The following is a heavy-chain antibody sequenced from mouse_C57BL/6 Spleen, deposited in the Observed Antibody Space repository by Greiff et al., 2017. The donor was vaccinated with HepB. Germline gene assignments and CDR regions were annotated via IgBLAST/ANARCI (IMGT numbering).Heavy chain of an antibody. CDR2: IYPGSGST. J-gene: IGHJ3*01. Sequence: QVQLQQSGAELVKPGASVKMSCKASGYTFTSYWITWVKQRPGQGLEWIGDIYPGSGSTNYNEKFKSKATLTVDTSSSTAYMQLSSLTSEDSAVYYCARGGGSSGLFAYWGQGTLVTVSA. CDR1: GYTFTSYW. D-gene: IGHD3-2*02. V-gene: IGHV1-55*01. CDR3: ARGGGSSGLFAY.